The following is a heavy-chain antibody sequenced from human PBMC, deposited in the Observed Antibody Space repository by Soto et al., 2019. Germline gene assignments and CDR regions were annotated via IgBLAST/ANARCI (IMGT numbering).Heavy chain of an antibody. Sequence: QVQLQESGPGLVKPSETLSLTCTVSSDSIAGENWWSWVRQPQGLGLEWIGEVFHTGGTNYNPSLKSVVIMEVDMSKNELSLKLISATAANTAVYYCARVFSSGSGWMYYFDFWGQGTLVSVSS. CDR2: VFHTGGT. CDR1: SDSIAGENW. CDR3: ARVFSSGSGWMYYFDF. J-gene: IGHJ4*02. V-gene: IGHV4-4*02. D-gene: IGHD6-19*01.